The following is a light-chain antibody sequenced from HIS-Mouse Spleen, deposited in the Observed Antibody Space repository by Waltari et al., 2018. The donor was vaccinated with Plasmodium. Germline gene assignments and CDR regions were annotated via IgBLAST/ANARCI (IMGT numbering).Light chain of an antibody. Sequence: SYELTQPSSVSVSPRQTARITCAGDVMAKKFARWFQQKPGEAPVLLISKASERPSGIPERFSGSSSGTTVTLTISGAQVEDEADYYCYSAADNNRVFGGGTKLTVL. V-gene: IGLV3-27*01. CDR3: YSAADNNRV. CDR1: VMAKKF. J-gene: IGLJ3*02. CDR2: KAS.